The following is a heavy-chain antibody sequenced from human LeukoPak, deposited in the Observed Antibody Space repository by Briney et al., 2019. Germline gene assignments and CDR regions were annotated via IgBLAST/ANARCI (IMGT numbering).Heavy chain of an antibody. Sequence: GGSLRLSCAASGFTFSSYWMSWVRQAPGKGLEWVANIKQDGSEKYYVDSVKGRFTISRDNAKNSLYLQMNSLRAEDTAVYYCAREGGSYYDSSGYPDYWGQGTLVTVSS. J-gene: IGHJ4*02. CDR1: GFTFSSYW. CDR2: IKQDGSEK. D-gene: IGHD3-22*01. V-gene: IGHV3-7*01. CDR3: AREGGSYYDSSGYPDY.